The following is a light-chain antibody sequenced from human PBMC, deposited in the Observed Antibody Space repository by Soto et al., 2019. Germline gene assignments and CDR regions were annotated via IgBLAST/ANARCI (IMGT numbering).Light chain of an antibody. J-gene: IGKJ3*01. Sequence: DIVMTQSPESLPVSLSERATINCKSSQSVLYTSNNQNYLAWYQQKPGQPPKLLFYWASTRESGVPARFSGSGSGTDFTLTISSLGAEDVAVYYCQQYYRTPFTFGPGTKVDIK. CDR3: QQYYRTPFT. CDR1: QSVLYTSNNQNY. CDR2: WAS. V-gene: IGKV4-1*01.